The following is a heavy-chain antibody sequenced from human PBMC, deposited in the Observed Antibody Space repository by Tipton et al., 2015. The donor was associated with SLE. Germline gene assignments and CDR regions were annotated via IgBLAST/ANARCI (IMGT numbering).Heavy chain of an antibody. Sequence: TLSLTCAVSGYSISSGYYWGWIRQPPGKGLEWIGEINYSGSTNYNPSLKSRVTISIGTSKNQLSLELSSVTAADTAVYYCARHDRGYSYGFDYWGQGTLVTVSS. CDR1: GYSISSGYY. D-gene: IGHD5-18*01. CDR2: INYSGST. CDR3: ARHDRGYSYGFDY. V-gene: IGHV4-38-2*01. J-gene: IGHJ4*02.